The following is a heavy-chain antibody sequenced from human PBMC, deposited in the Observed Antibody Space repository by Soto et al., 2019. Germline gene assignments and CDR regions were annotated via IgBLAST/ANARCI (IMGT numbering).Heavy chain of an antibody. CDR3: AKGPEYDILTGCDY. Sequence: EVQLLESGAGFVQPGESLRLSCVASGFTFSLSAMSWVRQAPGRGLAWVSSISGGGGSTEYTDSVKGRFTISRDNSKDTVPLQMNSLRAEDSAVYYCAKGPEYDILTGCDYWGQGALVSVSS. CDR1: GFTFSLSA. D-gene: IGHD3-9*01. J-gene: IGHJ4*02. CDR2: ISGGGGST. V-gene: IGHV3-23*01.